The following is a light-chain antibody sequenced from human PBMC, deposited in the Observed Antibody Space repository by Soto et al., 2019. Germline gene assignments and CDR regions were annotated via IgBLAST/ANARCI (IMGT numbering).Light chain of an antibody. Sequence: EIVLTQSPGTLSLSPGERATLSCRASQSVTSSYLAWYQQKPGQAPRLLIYGASSRATGIPDRISGSGSGTDFTLTISRLEPEDFAVYYCQQYGDSPTFGGGTKVDIK. CDR3: QQYGDSPT. CDR2: GAS. CDR1: QSVTSSY. V-gene: IGKV3-20*01. J-gene: IGKJ4*01.